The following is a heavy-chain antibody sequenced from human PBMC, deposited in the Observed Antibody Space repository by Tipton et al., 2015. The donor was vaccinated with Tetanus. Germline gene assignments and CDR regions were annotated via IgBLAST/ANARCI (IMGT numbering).Heavy chain of an antibody. V-gene: IGHV4-31*03. D-gene: IGHD3-16*02. CDR2: IYYSGST. J-gene: IGHJ3*02. CDR3: ARAPVPPRRIRITFGGVIVPPGAFDI. Sequence: TLSLTCTVSGGSISSGGYYWSWIRQHPGKGLEWIGYIYYSGSTYYNPSLKSRVTISVDTSKNQFSLKLSSVTAADTAVYYCARAPVPPRRIRITFGGVIVPPGAFDIWGQGTMVTVSS. CDR1: GGSISSGGYY.